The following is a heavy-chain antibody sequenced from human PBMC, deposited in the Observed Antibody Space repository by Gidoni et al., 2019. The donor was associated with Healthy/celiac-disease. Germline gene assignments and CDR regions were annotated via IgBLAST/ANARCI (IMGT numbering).Heavy chain of an antibody. Sequence: QVQLQQWGAGLLKPSETLSLTCAVYGGSFSGYYWSWIRQPPGKGLEWIGEINYSGSTNYNPSLKSRVTISVDTSKNQFSLKLSSVTAADTAVYYCARGPTYYYDSSGYYYVSGAFDIWGQGTMVTVSS. CDR3: ARGPTYYYDSSGYYYVSGAFDI. CDR2: INYSGST. V-gene: IGHV4-34*01. D-gene: IGHD3-22*01. CDR1: GGSFSGYY. J-gene: IGHJ3*02.